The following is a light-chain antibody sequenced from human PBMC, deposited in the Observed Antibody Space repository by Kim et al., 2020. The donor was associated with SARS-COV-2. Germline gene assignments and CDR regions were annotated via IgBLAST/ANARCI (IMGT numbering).Light chain of an antibody. Sequence: GQSVTVSGPGTSRDVGGYNCVSWYQHPPGKAPKLMINEVSEGPSGVPDSFSGSKSGNTASLTICGLQAEDEADYYCCSYAGSDTFVFGGGTQLTVL. CDR2: EVS. CDR1: SRDVGGYNC. J-gene: IGLJ2*01. V-gene: IGLV2-11*01. CDR3: CSYAGSDTFV.